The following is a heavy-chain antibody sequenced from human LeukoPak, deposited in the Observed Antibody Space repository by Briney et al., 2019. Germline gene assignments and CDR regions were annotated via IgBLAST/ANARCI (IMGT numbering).Heavy chain of an antibody. V-gene: IGHV4-34*01. J-gene: IGHJ4*02. CDR1: GGSFSGYY. D-gene: IGHD2-2*01. CDR2: INHSGST. Sequence: TSETLSLTCAVYGGSFSGYYWSWIRQPPGKGLEWIGEINHSGSTNYNPSLKSRVTISVDTSKNQFSLKLSSVTAADTAVYYCAREVPPALWGQGTLVTVSS. CDR3: AREVPPAL.